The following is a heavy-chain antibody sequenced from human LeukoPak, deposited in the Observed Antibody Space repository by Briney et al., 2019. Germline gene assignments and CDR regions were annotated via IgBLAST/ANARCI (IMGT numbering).Heavy chain of an antibody. Sequence: SQTLSLTCTVSGGSISSGSYYWSWIRQPAGKGLEWIGRIYTSGSTNYNPSLKSRVTISVDASKNQFSLKLSSVTAADTAVYYCAGYPWYGQWRCFDYWGQGTLVTVSS. J-gene: IGHJ4*02. CDR1: GGSISSGSYY. CDR2: IYTSGST. CDR3: AGYPWYGQWRCFDY. V-gene: IGHV4-61*02. D-gene: IGHD6-13*01.